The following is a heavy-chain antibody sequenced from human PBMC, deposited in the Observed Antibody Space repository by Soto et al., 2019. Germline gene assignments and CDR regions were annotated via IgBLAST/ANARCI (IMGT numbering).Heavy chain of an antibody. V-gene: IGHV1-24*01. CDR3: ATDLPYTMVREYNWFDP. D-gene: IGHD3-10*01. CDR1: GYTLTELS. J-gene: IGHJ5*02. Sequence: GASVKVSCKVSGYTLTELSMHWVRQAPGKGLEWMGGFDPEDGETIYAQKFQGRVTMTEDTSTDTAYMELSSLRSEDTAVYYCATDLPYTMVREYNWFDPWGQGTLVTVSS. CDR2: FDPEDGET.